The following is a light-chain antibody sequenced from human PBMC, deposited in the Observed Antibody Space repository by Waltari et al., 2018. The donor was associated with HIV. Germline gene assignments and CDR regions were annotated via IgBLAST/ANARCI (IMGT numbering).Light chain of an antibody. V-gene: IGKV3-20*01. J-gene: IGKJ4*01. Sequence: ELVLTQSPDTLSLSPGERATPSCTASQSVTSGYLAWYQQKPGRTPRLVISGASSRATGIPDRFSGSGSGTHFTLTINGVEPEDFAVYFCQQYATSPELTFGGGTQLDIK. CDR1: QSVTSGY. CDR3: QQYATSPELT. CDR2: GAS.